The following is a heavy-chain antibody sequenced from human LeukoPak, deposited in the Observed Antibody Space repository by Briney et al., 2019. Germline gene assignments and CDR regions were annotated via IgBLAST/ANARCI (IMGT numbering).Heavy chain of an antibody. CDR2: IYYSGST. CDR3: ARYSRRGGYGMDV. J-gene: IGHJ6*02. V-gene: IGHV4-30-4*01. CDR1: GGSISSGDYY. Sequence: PSETLSLTCTVSGGSISSGDYYWSWIRQAPGKGLEWIGYIYYSGSTYYNPSLKSRVTISVDTSKNQFSLKLSSVTAADTAVYYCARYSRRGGYGMDVWGQGTTVTVSS. D-gene: IGHD6-13*01.